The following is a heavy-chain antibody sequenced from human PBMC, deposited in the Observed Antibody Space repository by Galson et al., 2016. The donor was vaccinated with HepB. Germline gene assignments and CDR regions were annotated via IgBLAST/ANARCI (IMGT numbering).Heavy chain of an antibody. V-gene: IGHV3-23*01. CDR2: ITSGGGGT. Sequence: SLRLSCAASGFTFSSYAMSWVRQAPGKGLEWVSAITSGGGGTYYPDSVRGRFTISRDNSKNTLYLQMNSLRAEDTAVYYCAKVKVGAFDYWGQGTLVTVSS. CDR3: AKVKVGAFDY. D-gene: IGHD1-26*01. CDR1: GFTFSSYA. J-gene: IGHJ4*02.